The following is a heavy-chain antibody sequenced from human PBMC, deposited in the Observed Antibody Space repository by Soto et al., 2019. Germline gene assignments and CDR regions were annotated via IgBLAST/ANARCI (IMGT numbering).Heavy chain of an antibody. V-gene: IGHV5-10-1*01. D-gene: IGHD2-21*02. CDR2: IDPSDSYT. CDR1: GYSFTSYW. CDR3: ARHTAYCGGDCNAFDI. Sequence: GESLKISCKGSGYSFTSYWISWVRRMPGKGLEWMGRIDPSDSYTNYSPSFQGHVTISADKSISTAYLQWSSLKASDTAMYYCARHTAYCGGDCNAFDIWGQGTMVTVSS. J-gene: IGHJ3*02.